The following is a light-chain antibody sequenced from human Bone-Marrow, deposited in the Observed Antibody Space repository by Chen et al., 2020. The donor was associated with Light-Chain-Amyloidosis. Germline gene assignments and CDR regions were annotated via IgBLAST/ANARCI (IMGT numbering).Light chain of an antibody. J-gene: IGLJ2*01. CDR1: SSNIGAGYD. Sequence: QSVLTQSPSVSGAPGQRVIISCSGSSSNIGAGYDVHWYQQIPGTAPKLLIYGDTNRPSGVPDRFSGFKSGTSAYQAIAGLQAEDEAHYFCQSYDSSLSGVVFGGGAKLTVL. V-gene: IGLV1-40*01. CDR2: GDT. CDR3: QSYDSSLSGVV.